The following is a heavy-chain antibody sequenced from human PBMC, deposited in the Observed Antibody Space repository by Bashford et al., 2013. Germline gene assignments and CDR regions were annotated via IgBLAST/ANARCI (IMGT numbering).Heavy chain of an antibody. V-gene: IGHV3-23*01. Sequence: GGSLRLSCAASGFTFNNYAMNWARQVPGRGWSGVSAISGGGGSTYYADSVKGRFTISRDNSKNTLYLQMNTLRAEDTAVYYCVKAESSNWQRQPDLDYWGQGTLVTVSS. CDR2: ISGGGGST. J-gene: IGHJ4*02. D-gene: IGHD6-13*01. CDR3: VKAESSNWQRQPDLDY. CDR1: GFTFNNYA.